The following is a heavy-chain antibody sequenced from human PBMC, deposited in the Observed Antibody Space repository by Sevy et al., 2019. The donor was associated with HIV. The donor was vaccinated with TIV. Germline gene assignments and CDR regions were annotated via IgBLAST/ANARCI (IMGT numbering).Heavy chain of an antibody. CDR2: ISCDGSNK. CDR1: GFTFSSYG. CDR3: ATAGGVP. Sequence: GGSLRLSCAASGFTFSSYGMHWVRQAPGKGLEWVAVISCDGSNKYYADSVKGRFTISRDNSKNTLYLQMNSLRAEDTAVYYCATAGGVPWGQGTMVTVSS. J-gene: IGHJ3*01. V-gene: IGHV3-30*03. D-gene: IGHD2-8*02.